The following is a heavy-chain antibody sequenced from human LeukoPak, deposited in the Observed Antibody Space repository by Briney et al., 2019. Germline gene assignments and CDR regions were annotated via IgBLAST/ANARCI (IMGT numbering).Heavy chain of an antibody. CDR1: GFTFSNYW. J-gene: IGHJ4*02. V-gene: IGHV3-74*01. D-gene: IGHD3-3*01. CDR3: VRSMSGRNDF. CDR2: ISDVGTRT. Sequence: GGSLRLSCAGSGFTFSNYWVHWVRQAPGKGLVWVARISDVGTRTDYADSVRGRFTITRDDAMNTIDLQMNSLTAEDTAVYYCVRSMSGRNDFWGQGTVVSVSS.